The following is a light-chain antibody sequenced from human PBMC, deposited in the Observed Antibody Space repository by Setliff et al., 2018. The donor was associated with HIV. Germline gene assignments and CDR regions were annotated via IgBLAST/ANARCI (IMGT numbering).Light chain of an antibody. CDR2: DVC. J-gene: IGLJ1*01. CDR1: SSDVGSYNY. V-gene: IGLV2-14*03. CDR3: SSYTSRTPLYV. Sequence: QSALAQPASVSGFPGQSITISCTGSSSDVGSYNYVSWYQQHPGKAPKLMISDVCNRPSGVSNRFSGSKSGNTASLTISGLQAEDEADYYCSSYTSRTPLYVFGTGTKVTVL.